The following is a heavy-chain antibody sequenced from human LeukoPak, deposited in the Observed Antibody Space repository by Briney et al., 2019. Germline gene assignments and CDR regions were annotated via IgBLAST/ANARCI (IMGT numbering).Heavy chain of an antibody. CDR2: ISSSSSYI. Sequence: GGSLRLSCAASGFTFSSYSMNWVRQAPGKGLEWVSSISSSSSYIYYADSVKGRFTISRDNAKNSLYLQINSLRAEDTAVYYCAREVVERSAYYYMDVWGKGTTVTVSS. D-gene: IGHD1-1*01. CDR3: AREVVERSAYYYMDV. J-gene: IGHJ6*03. V-gene: IGHV3-21*01. CDR1: GFTFSSYS.